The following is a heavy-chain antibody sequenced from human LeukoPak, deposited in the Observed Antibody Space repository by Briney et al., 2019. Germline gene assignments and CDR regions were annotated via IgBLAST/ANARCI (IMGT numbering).Heavy chain of an antibody. J-gene: IGHJ4*02. CDR3: ATGSGLWSPDY. Sequence: GGSLRLSCAASGFTFSSYWMHWVRQAPGKGLVWVSRINTDGSSTSYADSVKGRFTISRDNAKDRLYVQMNSLRAEDTAVYYCATGSGLWSPDYWGQGTLVTVSS. V-gene: IGHV3-74*01. D-gene: IGHD5-18*01. CDR1: GFTFSSYW. CDR2: INTDGSST.